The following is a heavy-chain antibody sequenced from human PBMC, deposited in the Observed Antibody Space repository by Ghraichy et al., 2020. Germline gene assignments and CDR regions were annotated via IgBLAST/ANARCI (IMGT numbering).Heavy chain of an antibody. J-gene: IGHJ3*02. CDR2: ISSSGSTI. CDR3: ASDPIMITFGGVTDAFDI. D-gene: IGHD3-16*01. CDR1: GFTFSDYY. Sequence: GGSLRLSCAASGFTFSDYYMSWIRQAPGKGLEWVSYISSSGSTIYYADSVKGRFTISRDNAKNSLYLQMNSLRAEDTAGYYCASDPIMITFGGVTDAFDIWGQGTMVTVSS. V-gene: IGHV3-11*01.